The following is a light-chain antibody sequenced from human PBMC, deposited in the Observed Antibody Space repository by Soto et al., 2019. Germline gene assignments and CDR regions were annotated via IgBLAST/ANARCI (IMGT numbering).Light chain of an antibody. CDR3: MRAVQGPPT. CDR1: QSLLCSNGYNY. CDR2: LAS. V-gene: IGKV2-28*01. Sequence: DIVMTQSPLSLPVTPGESASISCRSSQSLLCSNGYNYLDWYVQKPGQSPQLLLSLASNRASGVPDRFRGSGSGADFTLKISRVLPEDVGVYHCMRAVQGPPTFGQGTKVETK. J-gene: IGKJ1*01.